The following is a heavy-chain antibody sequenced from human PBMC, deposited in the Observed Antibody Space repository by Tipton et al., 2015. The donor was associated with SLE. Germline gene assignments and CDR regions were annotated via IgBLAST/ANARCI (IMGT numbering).Heavy chain of an antibody. CDR2: IRYDANNK. V-gene: IGHV3-30*02. CDR1: GFTFSSYA. D-gene: IGHD2-8*01. J-gene: IGHJ4*02. CDR3: ATPYCPNGVCLP. Sequence: SLRLSCAASGFTFSSYAMYWVRQAPGKGLEWVAFIRYDANNKYYVDSVKGRFTISRDNSKNTLYLQMNSLRAEDTAVYYCATPYCPNGVCLPWGQGTLVTVSS.